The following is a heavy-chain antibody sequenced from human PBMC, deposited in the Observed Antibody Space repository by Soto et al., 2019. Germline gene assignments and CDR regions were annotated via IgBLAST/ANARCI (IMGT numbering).Heavy chain of an antibody. CDR1: GFIFGNYS. CDR3: ARVQKLYGNSVYYYGMDV. CDR2: ISSRSNFI. V-gene: IGHV3-21*01. J-gene: IGHJ6*02. D-gene: IGHD2-8*01. Sequence: LGGSLRLSCEASGFIFGNYSMNWVRQAPGKGLEWASSISSRSNFIYYADSLRGRVTISRDNTQNSLHLQMNSLRVEDTAIYYCARVQKLYGNSVYYYGMDVWGQGTTVTVS.